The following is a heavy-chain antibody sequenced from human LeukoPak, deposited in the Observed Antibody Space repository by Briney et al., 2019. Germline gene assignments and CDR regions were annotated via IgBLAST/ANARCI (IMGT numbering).Heavy chain of an antibody. D-gene: IGHD6-19*01. J-gene: IGHJ4*02. Sequence: GGSLRLSCAASGFTFSSCWMSWVRQAPGKGLEWVSAISGSGGSTYYADSVKGRFTISRDNSKNTLYLQMNSLRAEDTALYYCAKESGYSSGWAFDYWGQGTLVTVSS. CDR1: GFTFSSCW. V-gene: IGHV3-23*01. CDR3: AKESGYSSGWAFDY. CDR2: ISGSGGST.